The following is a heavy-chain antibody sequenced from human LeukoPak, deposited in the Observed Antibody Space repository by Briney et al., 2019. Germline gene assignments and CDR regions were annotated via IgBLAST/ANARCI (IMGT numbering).Heavy chain of an antibody. Sequence: GGSPRLSCAASGFTFSSYAMSWVRQAPGKGLEWVSAISGSGGSTYYADSVKGRFTISRDNSKNTLYLQMNSLRAEDTAVYYCAKMRDDYYYGMDVWGQGTTVTVSS. V-gene: IGHV3-23*01. CDR2: ISGSGGST. CDR1: GFTFSSYA. J-gene: IGHJ6*02. CDR3: AKMRDDYYYGMDV.